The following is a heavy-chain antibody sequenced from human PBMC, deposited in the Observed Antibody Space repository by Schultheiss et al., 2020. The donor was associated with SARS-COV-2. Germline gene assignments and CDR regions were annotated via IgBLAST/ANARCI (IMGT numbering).Heavy chain of an antibody. J-gene: IGHJ4*02. D-gene: IGHD3-22*01. CDR2: ISGSGGST. CDR3: ARAGLTYYYGSSGYYGDY. CDR1: GFTFSSYA. Sequence: GGSLRLSCAASGFTFSSYAMSWVRQAPGKGLEWVSAISGSGGSTYYADSVKGRFTISRENAKNSLYLQMNSLRAGDTAVYYCARAGLTYYYGSSGYYGDYWGLGTLVTVSS. V-gene: IGHV3-23*01.